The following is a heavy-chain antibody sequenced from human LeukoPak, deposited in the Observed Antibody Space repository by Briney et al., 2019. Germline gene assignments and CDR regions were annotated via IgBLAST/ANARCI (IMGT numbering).Heavy chain of an antibody. CDR2: IGGSGDT. CDR1: GFTFSSFH. CDR3: AIVSWHGYAH. J-gene: IGHJ4*02. Sequence: GGSLRLSCVASGFTFSSFHLSWVRQAPGRGLEWVSGIGGSGDTYSADSVKGRVTVSRDNSKNTLYLQINSLRAEDTAIYYCAIVSWHGYAHGGQGTLVTVSS. D-gene: IGHD3-16*01. V-gene: IGHV3-23*01.